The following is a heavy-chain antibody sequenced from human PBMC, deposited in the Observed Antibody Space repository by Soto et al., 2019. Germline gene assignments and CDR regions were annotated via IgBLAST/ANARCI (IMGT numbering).Heavy chain of an antibody. V-gene: IGHV1-18*04. CDR3: ARDSNRRFWEWLSGPFITGTNSYYFDY. J-gene: IGHJ4*02. CDR1: GYTFTSYG. Sequence: ASVKVSCKASGYTFTSYGISWVRQAPGQGLEWMGWISAYNGNTNYAQKLQGRVTMTTDTSTSTAYMELRSLRSDDTAVYYCARDSNRRFWEWLSGPFITGTNSYYFDYWGQGTLVTVSS. D-gene: IGHD3-3*01. CDR2: ISAYNGNT.